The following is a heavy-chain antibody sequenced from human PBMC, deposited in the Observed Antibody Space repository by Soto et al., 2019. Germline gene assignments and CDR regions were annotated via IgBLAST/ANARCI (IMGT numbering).Heavy chain of an antibody. D-gene: IGHD5-18*01. CDR3: ARHGYSYGYYYGMDV. J-gene: IGHJ6*02. CDR2: IDPSDSYT. CDR1: EYRSASFC. V-gene: IGHV5-10-1*01. Sequence: WESKRVWCNGSEYRSASFCISRMSQMPGKGLEWMGRIDPSDSYTNYSPSFQGHVTISADKSISTAYLQWSSLKASDTAMYYCARHGYSYGYYYGMDVWGQGTTVTVSS.